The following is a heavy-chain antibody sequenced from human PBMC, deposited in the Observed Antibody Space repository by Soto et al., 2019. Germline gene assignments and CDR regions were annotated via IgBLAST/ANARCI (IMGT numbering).Heavy chain of an antibody. J-gene: IGHJ5*02. CDR2: ISAYNGNT. Sequence: ASAKVSCKASGYTFTSYGISWVRQAPGQGLEWMGWISAYNGNTNYAQKLQGRVTMTTDTSTSTAYMELRSLRSDDTAVYYCARDQDCSSTSCYQPGWFDPWGQGTLVTVSS. V-gene: IGHV1-18*01. CDR3: ARDQDCSSTSCYQPGWFDP. CDR1: GYTFTSYG. D-gene: IGHD2-2*01.